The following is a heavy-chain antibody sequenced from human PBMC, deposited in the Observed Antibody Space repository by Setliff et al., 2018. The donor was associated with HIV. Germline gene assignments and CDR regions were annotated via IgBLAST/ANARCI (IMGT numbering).Heavy chain of an antibody. CDR2: IFASGSS. CDR1: GGSISSYC. D-gene: IGHD6-19*01. J-gene: IGHJ4*02. Sequence: SETLSLTCTVSGGSISSYCWNWIRQPPGKGLEWIGYIFASGSSLYNPSLQSRVSISIDTSKNQFSLKLRSVTAADTAVYYCEVAGQWGQGTLVTVS. CDR3: EVAGQ. V-gene: IGHV4-4*09.